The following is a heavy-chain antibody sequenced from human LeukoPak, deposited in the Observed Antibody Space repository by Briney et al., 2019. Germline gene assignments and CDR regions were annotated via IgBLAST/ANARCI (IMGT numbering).Heavy chain of an antibody. Sequence: SETLSLTCAVYGGSFSGYYWSWIRQPPGKGLEWIGEINHSGSTNYNPSLKSRVTISVDTSKNQFSLKLSSVTAADTAVYYCARDGYNGNHMDVWGKGTPVTISS. CDR2: INHSGST. CDR1: GGSFSGYY. CDR3: ARDGYNGNHMDV. J-gene: IGHJ6*04. V-gene: IGHV4-34*01. D-gene: IGHD5-24*01.